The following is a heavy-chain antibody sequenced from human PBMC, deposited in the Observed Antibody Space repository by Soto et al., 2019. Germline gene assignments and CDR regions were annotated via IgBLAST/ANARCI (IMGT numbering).Heavy chain of an antibody. J-gene: IGHJ4*01. Sequence: GGSLRLSCTASGFSFDRYAMHWVRQVPGKGLEWVAGLNWRGDNIAYADSVKGRFTISRDNAKNSLFLQMDSLRPEDTALYYCAKDRYGLSWSEVAFDYWGHGTPVTVSS. CDR1: GFSFDRYA. D-gene: IGHD5-18*01. CDR3: AKDRYGLSWSEVAFDY. V-gene: IGHV3-9*01. CDR2: LNWRGDNI.